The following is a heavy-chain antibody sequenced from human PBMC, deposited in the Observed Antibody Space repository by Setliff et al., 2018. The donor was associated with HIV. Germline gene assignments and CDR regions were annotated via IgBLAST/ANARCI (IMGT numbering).Heavy chain of an antibody. V-gene: IGHV4-38-2*02. CDR2: IYTSGTT. Sequence: KSSETLSLTCTVSGYSISSGYYWGWIRQPPGKGLEWIGSIYTSGTTNYNPSLKSRVTMSVDTSKNQFSLKLRSVTAADTALYYCARGRYRSRWYASDHYYIDVWGKGTTVTVS. D-gene: IGHD6-13*01. CDR1: GYSISSGYY. CDR3: ARGRYRSRWYASDHYYIDV. J-gene: IGHJ6*03.